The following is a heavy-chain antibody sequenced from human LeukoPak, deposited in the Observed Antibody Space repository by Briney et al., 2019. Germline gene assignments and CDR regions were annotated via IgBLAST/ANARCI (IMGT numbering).Heavy chain of an antibody. CDR3: ARDPFCSSSTGCYFEDWFDP. J-gene: IGHJ5*02. D-gene: IGHD2-2*01. CDR1: GFTFSSYD. V-gene: IGHV3-20*04. Sequence: GGSLRLSCAASGFTFSSYDMSWVRQVPGKGLEWVSGFTWNGDKTGYADSVRGRFAISRDNTKKSLYLQMSSLRAEDTALYYCARDPFCSSSTGCYFEDWFDPWGPGTLVTVSS. CDR2: FTWNGDKT.